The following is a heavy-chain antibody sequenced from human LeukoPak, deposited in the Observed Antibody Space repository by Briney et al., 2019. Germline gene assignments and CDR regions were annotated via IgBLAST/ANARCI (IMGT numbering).Heavy chain of an antibody. CDR3: AKDIRSVAGTLDY. Sequence: GGSLRLSCAASGFTFDDYAMHWVRQAPGKGLEWVSGISWNSGSIGYADSVKGRFTISRDNAKNSLYLQMNSLRAEDMALYYCAKDIRSVAGTLDYWGQGTLVTVSS. V-gene: IGHV3-9*03. D-gene: IGHD6-19*01. CDR1: GFTFDDYA. CDR2: ISWNSGSI. J-gene: IGHJ4*02.